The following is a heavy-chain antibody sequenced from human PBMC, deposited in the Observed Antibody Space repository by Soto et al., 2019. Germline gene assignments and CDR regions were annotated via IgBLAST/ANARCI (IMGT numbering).Heavy chain of an antibody. V-gene: IGHV4-31*03. CDR2: IYYSGST. D-gene: IGHD3-3*01. CDR1: GGSISSGGYC. J-gene: IGHJ6*02. CDR3: ARDHPYYDFWSGPHSYGMDV. Sequence: SETLSLTCTVSGGSISSGGYCWSWIRQHPGKGLEWIGYIYYSGSTYYNPSLKSRVTISVDTSKNQFSLKLSSVTAADTAVYYCARDHPYYDFWSGPHSYGMDVWGQGTTVTAP.